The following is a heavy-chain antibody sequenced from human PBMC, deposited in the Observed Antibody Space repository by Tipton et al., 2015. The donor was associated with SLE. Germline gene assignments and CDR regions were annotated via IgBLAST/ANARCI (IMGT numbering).Heavy chain of an antibody. Sequence: SLRLSCAASGFTFSSYGMHWVRQAPGKGLEWVAVIWYDGSNKYYADSVKGRFTISRDNSKNTLYLEMNSLRAEDTAVYYCATYESSWSSFDYWGQGTLVTVSS. D-gene: IGHD6-13*01. CDR2: IWYDGSNK. V-gene: IGHV3-33*01. J-gene: IGHJ4*02. CDR3: ATYESSWSSFDY. CDR1: GFTFSSYG.